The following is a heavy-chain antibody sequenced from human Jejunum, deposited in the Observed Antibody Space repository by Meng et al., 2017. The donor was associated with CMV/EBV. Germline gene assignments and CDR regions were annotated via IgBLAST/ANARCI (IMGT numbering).Heavy chain of an antibody. J-gene: IGHJ5*02. CDR2: IYTSGST. D-gene: IGHD1-26*01. Sequence: VLLQESGPALVKSSETLSLTCFVSVGPISGYYWSWIRQPAGKGLEWIGRIYTSGSTHYNPSLKSRLTMSVDLAKNQISLKLSSVTAADTAVYYCARESGSYYWFDPWGQGTLVTVSS. CDR3: ARESGSYYWFDP. V-gene: IGHV4-4*07. CDR1: VGPISGYY.